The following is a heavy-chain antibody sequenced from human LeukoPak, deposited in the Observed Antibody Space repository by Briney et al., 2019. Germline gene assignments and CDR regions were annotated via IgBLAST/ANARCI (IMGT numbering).Heavy chain of an antibody. Sequence: GASVKVSCKASGYTFTSYDINWVRQATGQGLEWMGWMNPNSGNTGYAQKFQGRVTMTRNTSISTAYMELSSLRSEDTAVYHCARWSLWFGELSSGMDVWGQGTTVTVSS. V-gene: IGHV1-8*01. D-gene: IGHD3-10*01. CDR2: MNPNSGNT. CDR1: GYTFTSYD. CDR3: ARWSLWFGELSSGMDV. J-gene: IGHJ6*02.